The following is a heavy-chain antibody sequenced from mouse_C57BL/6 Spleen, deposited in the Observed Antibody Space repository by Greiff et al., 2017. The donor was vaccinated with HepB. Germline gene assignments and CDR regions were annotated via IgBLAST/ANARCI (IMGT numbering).Heavy chain of an antibody. CDR2: IYPGDGDT. Sequence: QVQLQQSGAELVKPGASVKISCKASGYAFSSYWMNWVKQRPGKGLEWIGQIYPGDGDTNYNGKFKGKATLTADNSSSTAYMQLSSLTSEDSAVYFCARVATGGYFYVWGTGTTVTVSS. V-gene: IGHV1-80*01. CDR1: GYAFSSYW. CDR3: ARVATGGYFYV. D-gene: IGHD1-1*01. J-gene: IGHJ1*03.